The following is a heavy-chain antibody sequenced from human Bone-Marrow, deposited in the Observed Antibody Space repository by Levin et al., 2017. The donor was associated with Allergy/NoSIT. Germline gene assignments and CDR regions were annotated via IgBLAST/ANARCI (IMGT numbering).Heavy chain of an antibody. D-gene: IGHD2-21*02. CDR1: GFTFSSYG. Sequence: GGSLRLSCAASGFTFSSYGMHWVRQAPGKGLEWVAVISYDGSNKYYADSVKGRFTISRDNSKNTLYLQMNSLRAEDTAVYYCAKDYCGGDCYIANWGQGTLVTVSS. CDR3: AKDYCGGDCYIAN. V-gene: IGHV3-30*18. J-gene: IGHJ4*02. CDR2: ISYDGSNK.